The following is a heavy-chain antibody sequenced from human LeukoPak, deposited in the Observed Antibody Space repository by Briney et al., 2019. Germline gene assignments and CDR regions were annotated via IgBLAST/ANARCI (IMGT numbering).Heavy chain of an antibody. D-gene: IGHD3-22*01. Sequence: GGSLRLSCAASGFTVSSSYMSWVRQAPGKGLECVSVMYSGDTTYYADSVTGRFTISRDDSKNMLYLQMNRLRAEDTAVYYCARYYYGSYGYYYNGVYWGQGTLVTVSS. CDR3: ARYYYGSYGYYYNGVY. V-gene: IGHV3-66*01. CDR1: GFTVSSSY. J-gene: IGHJ4*02. CDR2: MYSGDTT.